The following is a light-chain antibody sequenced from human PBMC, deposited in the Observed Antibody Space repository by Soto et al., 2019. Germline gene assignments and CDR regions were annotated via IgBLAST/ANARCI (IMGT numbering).Light chain of an antibody. CDR3: QQYTKSPLT. CDR1: QSLTRNY. Sequence: DIVLTQFPGTLSLSPGERATLSCRASQSLTRNYLAWYQQKVGQSPRLLIYGAHTRAAGIPDRFSGSGSGTDFTLTISRLEPEDFAVYYCQQYTKSPLTFGGGTKVDIK. CDR2: GAH. J-gene: IGKJ4*01. V-gene: IGKV3-20*01.